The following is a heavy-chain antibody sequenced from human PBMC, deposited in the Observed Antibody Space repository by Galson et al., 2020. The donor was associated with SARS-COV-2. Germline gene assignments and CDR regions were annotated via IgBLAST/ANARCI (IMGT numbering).Heavy chain of an antibody. V-gene: IGHV3-30*18. CDR3: AKDVGSGPLMVYATPYYYYYGMDV. Sequence: GESLKISCAASGFTFSSYGMHWVRQAPGKGLEWVAVISYDGSNKYYADSVKGRFTISRDNSKNTLYLQMNSLRAEDTAVYYCAKDVGSGPLMVYATPYYYYYGMDVWGQGTTVTVSS. CDR2: ISYDGSNK. D-gene: IGHD2-8*01. J-gene: IGHJ6*02. CDR1: GFTFSSYG.